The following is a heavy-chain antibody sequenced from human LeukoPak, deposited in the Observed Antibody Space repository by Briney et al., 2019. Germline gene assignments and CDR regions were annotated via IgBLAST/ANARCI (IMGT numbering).Heavy chain of an antibody. CDR3: AKGRGSSQWFLSLDAFDV. D-gene: IGHD3-3*01. V-gene: IGHV3-23*01. Sequence: GGSLRLSCAASGFTFSNYAMTWVRQAPGKGLEWVSTLPGSADTTYYADSVAGRFTIFRDNSQSTLSLHMSSLRPEDTALYFCAKGRGSSQWFLSLDAFDVWGRGTMVTVSS. J-gene: IGHJ3*01. CDR1: GFTFSNYA. CDR2: LPGSADTT.